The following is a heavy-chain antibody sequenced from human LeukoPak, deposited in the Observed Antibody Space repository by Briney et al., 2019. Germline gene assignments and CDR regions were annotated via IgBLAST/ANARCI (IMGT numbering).Heavy chain of an antibody. V-gene: IGHV3-30-3*01. CDR3: ARDGMTTVFDY. Sequence: GGSLRLSCAASGFTFSSYAMHWVRQAPGKGLEWVAVISYDGSNKYYADSVKGRFTISRDNSKNTLYLQMNSLRAEDTAVYYCARDGMTTVFDYWGQGTLVTVSP. D-gene: IGHD4-17*01. CDR1: GFTFSSYA. CDR2: ISYDGSNK. J-gene: IGHJ4*02.